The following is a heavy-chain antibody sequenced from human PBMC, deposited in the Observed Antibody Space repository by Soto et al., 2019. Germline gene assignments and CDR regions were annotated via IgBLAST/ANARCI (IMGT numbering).Heavy chain of an antibody. J-gene: IGHJ6*02. V-gene: IGHV1-2*04. D-gene: IGHD2-2*01. CDR3: ARVVPAAMLNYYYGMDV. Sequence: ASVKVSCKASGYTFTGYYMHWVRQAPGQGLEWMGWINPNSGGTNYAQKFQGWVTMTRDTSISTAYMELSRLRSDDTAVYYCARVVPAAMLNYYYGMDVWGQGTTVTVSS. CDR2: INPNSGGT. CDR1: GYTFTGYY.